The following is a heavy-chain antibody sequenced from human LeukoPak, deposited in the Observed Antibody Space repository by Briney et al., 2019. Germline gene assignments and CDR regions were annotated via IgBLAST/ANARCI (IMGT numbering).Heavy chain of an antibody. J-gene: IGHJ6*02. D-gene: IGHD2-21*02. CDR2: IYSGGST. Sequence: PGGSLRLSCAASGFVVGGNYMSWVRQAPGKGLEWVSVIYSGGSTYYADSVKGRFSTSRDSSTSTLFLQMDSLRVEDTAMYYCARPTDGDSTRCGMDVWGQGTTVIVSS. V-gene: IGHV3-53*01. CDR1: GFVVGGNY. CDR3: ARPTDGDSTRCGMDV.